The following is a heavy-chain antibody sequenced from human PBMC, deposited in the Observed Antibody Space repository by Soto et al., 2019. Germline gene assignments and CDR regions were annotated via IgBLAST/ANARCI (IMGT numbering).Heavy chain of an antibody. V-gene: IGHV6-1*01. CDR1: GGNVSSTRAA. Sequence: PTLSLTGDLSGGNVSSTRAAWNWIRKSPSRGLEWLGRTYYRSKWYNDYEVSVRSRITVNPDTSKNQFSLQLNSVTPEDTAVYYCARGRMVLYYFDFCGQGTLVTVSS. D-gene: IGHD2-8*01. J-gene: IGHJ4*02. CDR3: ARGRMVLYYFDF. CDR2: TYYRSKWYN.